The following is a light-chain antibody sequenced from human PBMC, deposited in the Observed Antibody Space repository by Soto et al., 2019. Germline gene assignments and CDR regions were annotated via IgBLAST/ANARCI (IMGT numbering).Light chain of an antibody. Sequence: EIVLTQSPGTLSLSPGESATLSCRASQSVSSSYLSWYQQKPGQAPRLLIHGTSDRATGIPDRFSGSGSGTDFTLTITSLEPEDFAGYYCQQYGRLPPYTFGQGTKLAIK. V-gene: IGKV3-20*01. J-gene: IGKJ2*01. CDR3: QQYGRLPPYT. CDR1: QSVSSSY. CDR2: GTS.